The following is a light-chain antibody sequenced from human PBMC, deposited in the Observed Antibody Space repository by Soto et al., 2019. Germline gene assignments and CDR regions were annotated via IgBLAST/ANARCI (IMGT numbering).Light chain of an antibody. CDR2: DIS. CDR1: QSVSTN. V-gene: IGKV3D-15*01. J-gene: IGKJ1*01. CDR3: QQYNNWWT. Sequence: ETVMTQSPATLSVSPGERATLSCRASQSVSTNLAWYQQKPGQAPRLLIYDISLRGTGIPTRFSGSGSGTEFTLTISSLQSEDFGVYYCQQYNNWWTFGQGTKVDIK.